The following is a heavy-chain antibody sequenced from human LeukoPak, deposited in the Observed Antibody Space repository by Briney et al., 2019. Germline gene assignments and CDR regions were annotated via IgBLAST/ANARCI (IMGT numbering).Heavy chain of an antibody. CDR3: AGDFWSGYYRINAFDI. D-gene: IGHD3-3*01. Sequence: GSGGSTYYAASVKGRFTISRDNSKNTLYLQMNSLRAEDTAVYYCAGDFWSGYYRINAFDIWGQGTMVTVSS. V-gene: IGHV3-23*01. CDR2: GSGGST. J-gene: IGHJ3*02.